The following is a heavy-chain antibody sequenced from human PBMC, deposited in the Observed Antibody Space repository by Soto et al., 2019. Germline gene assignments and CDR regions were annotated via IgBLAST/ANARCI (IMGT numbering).Heavy chain of an antibody. D-gene: IGHD2-2*01. J-gene: IGHJ4*02. CDR2: ISYDGSNK. CDR3: AKDSFRDIVVVPAAIAVGGVFDY. V-gene: IGHV3-30*18. Sequence: GGSLRLSCAASGFTFSSYGMHWVRQAPGKGLEWVAVISYDGSNKYYADSVKGRFTISRDNSKNTLYLQMNSLRAEDTAVYYCAKDSFRDIVVVPAAIAVGGVFDYWGQGTLVTVSS. CDR1: GFTFSSYG.